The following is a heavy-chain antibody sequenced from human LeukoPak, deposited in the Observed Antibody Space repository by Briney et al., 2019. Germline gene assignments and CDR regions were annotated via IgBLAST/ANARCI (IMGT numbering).Heavy chain of an antibody. Sequence: ASVKVSCKASGYTFTGYYMHWVRQAPGQGLEWMGWINPNSGGTNYAQKFQGRVTMTRDTSISTAYMERSRLRSDDTAVYYCARNLWFGESSDAFDMWGQGTMVTVSS. CDR2: INPNSGGT. V-gene: IGHV1-2*02. D-gene: IGHD3-10*01. CDR3: ARNLWFGESSDAFDM. CDR1: GYTFTGYY. J-gene: IGHJ3*02.